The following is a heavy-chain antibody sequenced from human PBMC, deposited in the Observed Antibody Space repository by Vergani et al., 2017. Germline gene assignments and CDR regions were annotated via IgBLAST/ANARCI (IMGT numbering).Heavy chain of an antibody. D-gene: IGHD3-22*01. V-gene: IGHV4-39*01. J-gene: IGHJ3*02. CDR1: GGSISSSSYY. Sequence: QLQLQESGPGLVKPSETLSLTCTVSGGSISSSSYYWGWIRQPPGKGLEWIGSIYYSGSTYYNPSLKSRVTISVDTSKNQFSLKLSSVTAADTAVYYCARPLAYYYDSSGYYFGAFDIWGQGTMVTVSS. CDR3: ARPLAYYYDSSGYYFGAFDI. CDR2: IYYSGST.